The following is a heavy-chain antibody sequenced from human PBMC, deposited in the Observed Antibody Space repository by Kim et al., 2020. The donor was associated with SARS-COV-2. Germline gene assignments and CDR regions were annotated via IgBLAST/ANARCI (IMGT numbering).Heavy chain of an antibody. J-gene: IGHJ4*02. V-gene: IGHV3-30*04. CDR1: GFTFSSYA. D-gene: IGHD3-9*01. CDR3: ARGGYDILTGYYFY. CDR2: ISYDGSNK. Sequence: GGSLRLSCAASGFTFSSYAMHWVRQAPGKGLEWVAVISYDGSNKYYADSVKGRFTISRDNSKNTLYLQMNSLRAEDTAVYYCARGGYDILTGYYFYWGQGTLVTVSS.